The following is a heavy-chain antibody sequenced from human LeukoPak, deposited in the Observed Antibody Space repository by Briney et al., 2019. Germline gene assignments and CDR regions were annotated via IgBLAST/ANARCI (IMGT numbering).Heavy chain of an antibody. J-gene: IGHJ4*02. CDR1: GFRFGDYG. CDR2: IWYDGSNR. Sequence: GRSLRPSCAASGFRFGDYGMHWVRQAPGKGLGWLAVIWYDGSNRYHADSVKGRLTISRDNSKNTLSLQMNSLRVEDTAVYYCAKGGYYGSATYYMGHFAYWGQGALVTVSS. V-gene: IGHV3-33*03. CDR3: AKGGYYGSATYYMGHFAY. D-gene: IGHD3-10*01.